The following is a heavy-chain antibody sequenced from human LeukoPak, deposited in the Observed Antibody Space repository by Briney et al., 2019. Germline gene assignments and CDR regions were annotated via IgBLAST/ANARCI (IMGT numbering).Heavy chain of an antibody. Sequence: GGSLRLSCAASGFTVSSNYMSWVRQAPGKGLEWVSVIYSGGSTYYADSVKGRFTISRDNSKNTLYLQMNSLRAEDTAVHYCARDRVVGAWGAFDIWGQGTMVTVSS. J-gene: IGHJ3*02. V-gene: IGHV3-53*01. CDR3: ARDRVVGAWGAFDI. CDR2: IYSGGST. CDR1: GFTVSSNY. D-gene: IGHD1-26*01.